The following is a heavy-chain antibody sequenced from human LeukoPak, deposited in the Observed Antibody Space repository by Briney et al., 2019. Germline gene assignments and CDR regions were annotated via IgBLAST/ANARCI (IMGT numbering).Heavy chain of an antibody. D-gene: IGHD7-27*01. Sequence: PGGSLRLSCAASGFTFSNYWMSWVRQAPGKGLEWVANIKQDGSEKYYVDSVKGRFTISRDNAKNSLYLQMNSLRAEDTAVYYCAKDGGLWVSAHWGDSWGRGTLVTVSS. V-gene: IGHV3-7*03. CDR2: IKQDGSEK. CDR1: GFTFSNYW. CDR3: AKDGGLWVSAHWGDS. J-gene: IGHJ4*02.